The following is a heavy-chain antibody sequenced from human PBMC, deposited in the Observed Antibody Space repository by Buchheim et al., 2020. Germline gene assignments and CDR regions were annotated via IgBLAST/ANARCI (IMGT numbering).Heavy chain of an antibody. V-gene: IGHV3-11*01. Sequence: QVQLVESGGGLVKPGGSLRLSCAASGFTFSDYYMSWIRQAPGKGLEWVSYISSIGSTTYYVVSVKGRFTISRDNAENPLFLQINSLRAEDTAVFYCARARAHSYGKNYYYYGMDVWGQGTT. D-gene: IGHD5-18*01. J-gene: IGHJ6*02. CDR2: ISSIGSTT. CDR1: GFTFSDYY. CDR3: ARARAHSYGKNYYYYGMDV.